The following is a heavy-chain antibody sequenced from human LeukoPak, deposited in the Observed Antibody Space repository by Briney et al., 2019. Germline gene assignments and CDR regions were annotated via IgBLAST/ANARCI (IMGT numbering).Heavy chain of an antibody. D-gene: IGHD3-22*01. V-gene: IGHV3-11*04. CDR1: GFTFCDYY. CDR2: ISSSGSTI. Sequence: GGSLRLSCAASGFTFCDYYMSWIRKAPGKGMEWVSYISSSGSTIYYADSVKGRFTISRDNAKNSLYLQMNSLRAEDTAVYYCARDLGTYYYDSIPADWGQGTLVTVSS. J-gene: IGHJ1*01. CDR3: ARDLGTYYYDSIPAD.